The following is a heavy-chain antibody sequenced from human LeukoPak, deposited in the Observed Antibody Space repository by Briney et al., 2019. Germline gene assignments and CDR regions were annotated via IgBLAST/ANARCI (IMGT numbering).Heavy chain of an antibody. CDR3: ARDGFDYYDSSGFPYFDY. CDR1: GFTFSNCA. Sequence: GGSLRLSCAASGFTFSNCAMSWVRQAPGKGVQWVSGISSGGAGIYYADSVKGRFTISRDNSKNTLYLQMNSLRAEDTAVYFCARDGFDYYDSSGFPYFDYWGQGTLVTVSS. V-gene: IGHV3-23*01. D-gene: IGHD3-22*01. CDR2: ISSGGAGI. J-gene: IGHJ4*02.